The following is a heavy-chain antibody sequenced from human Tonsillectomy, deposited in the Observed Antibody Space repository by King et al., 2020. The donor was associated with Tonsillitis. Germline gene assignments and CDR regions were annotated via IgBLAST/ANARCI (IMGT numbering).Heavy chain of an antibody. V-gene: IGHV3-30*18. D-gene: IGHD2-15*01. CDR1: GLTFSSYA. CDR3: AKVRHRYCVGGSCYSGVSDY. CDR2: ISYDGSNK. J-gene: IGHJ4*02. Sequence: QVQLVESGGGVVQPGRSLRLSCAASGLTFSSYAMHWVRQAPGKGLEWVAVISYDGSNKYYADSVKGRFTISRDNSKNTLYLQMNSLRAEDTAVYYCAKVRHRYCVGGSCYSGVSDYWGQGTLFTVSS.